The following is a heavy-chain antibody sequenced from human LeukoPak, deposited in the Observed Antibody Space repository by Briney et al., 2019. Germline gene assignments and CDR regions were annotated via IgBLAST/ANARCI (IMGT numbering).Heavy chain of an antibody. CDR2: IRYDGSNK. Sequence: PGGALRLSCAASGFIFSSYGMHWVRQAPGKGLEWVACIRYDGSNKYYADSVKGRFTISRDNSKNTLYLQMNSLRAEDTAVYYCAKDHPPPFYGSGSPDYWGQGTLVTVSS. J-gene: IGHJ4*02. V-gene: IGHV3-30*02. CDR3: AKDHPPPFYGSGSPDY. CDR1: GFIFSSYG. D-gene: IGHD3-10*01.